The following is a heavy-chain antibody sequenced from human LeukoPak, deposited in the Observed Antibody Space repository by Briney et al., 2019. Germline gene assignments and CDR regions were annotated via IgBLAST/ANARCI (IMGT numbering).Heavy chain of an antibody. Sequence: SETLSLTCAVYGGSFSGYYWSWIRQPPGKGLEWIGEINHSGSTNYNPSLKSRVTISVDTSKNQFSLKLSSVTAADTAVYYCARVSLRPGGYSGYGVDYWGQGTLVTVSS. CDR2: INHSGST. J-gene: IGHJ4*02. CDR1: GGSFSGYY. D-gene: IGHD5-12*01. CDR3: ARVSLRPGGYSGYGVDY. V-gene: IGHV4-34*01.